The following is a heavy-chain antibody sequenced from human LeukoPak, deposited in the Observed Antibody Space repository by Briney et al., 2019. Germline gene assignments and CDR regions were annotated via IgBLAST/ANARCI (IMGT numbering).Heavy chain of an antibody. Sequence: GGSLRLSCAASGFTFSSYAMSWVRQAPGKGLEWVSAISGSGGSTYYADSVKGRFTISRDNSKNTLYLQMNSLRAEDTAVYYCAKADKYDILTGYKTDYWGQGTLVTVSS. V-gene: IGHV3-23*01. CDR3: AKADKYDILTGYKTDY. J-gene: IGHJ4*02. CDR2: ISGSGGST. D-gene: IGHD3-9*01. CDR1: GFTFSSYA.